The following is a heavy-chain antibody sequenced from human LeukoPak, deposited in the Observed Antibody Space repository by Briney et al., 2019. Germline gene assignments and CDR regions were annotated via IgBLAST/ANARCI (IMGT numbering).Heavy chain of an antibody. CDR1: GFNFQAFA. D-gene: IGHD6-19*01. J-gene: IGHJ4*02. V-gene: IGHV3-23*01. Sequence: GGSLRLSCAASGFNFQAFAMTWVRQRPGRGLEWVAVVHGGGGAAQYADSVRGRFIISRDNSRNILYLQLTDLRAEDTAVYYCAKIPHPDQWLMADYDYWGQGTLVTVSS. CDR3: AKIPHPDQWLMADYDY. CDR2: VHGGGGAA.